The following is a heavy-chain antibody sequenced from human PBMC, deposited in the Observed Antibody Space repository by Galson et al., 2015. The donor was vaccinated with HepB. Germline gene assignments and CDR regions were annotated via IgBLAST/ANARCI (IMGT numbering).Heavy chain of an antibody. J-gene: IGHJ4*02. Sequence: SVKVSCKASGYTFTSYYIHWVRQAPGQGLEWMGIINPSGGSTSYAQKFQGRVTMTRDTSTSTVYMELSSLRSEDTAVYYCARDLRSPYYDFWSGFDYWGQGTLVTVSS. CDR1: GYTFTSYY. CDR3: ARDLRSPYYDFWSGFDY. D-gene: IGHD3-3*01. CDR2: INPSGGST. V-gene: IGHV1-46*03.